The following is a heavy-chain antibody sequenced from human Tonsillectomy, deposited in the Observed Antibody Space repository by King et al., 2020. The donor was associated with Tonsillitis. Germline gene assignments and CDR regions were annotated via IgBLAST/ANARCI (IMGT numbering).Heavy chain of an antibody. CDR2: ISYDGSNK. J-gene: IGHJ2*01. D-gene: IGHD5-18*01. CDR1: GFTFSSYG. V-gene: IGHV3-33*05. CDR3: ARGRGYSYGLSGWYFDL. Sequence: VQLVESGGGVVQPGRSLRLSCAASGFTFSSYGMHWVRQAPGKGLEWVAVISYDGSNKYYADSVKGRFTLSRDNSKNTLYLQMNRLRAEDTAVYYCARGRGYSYGLSGWYFDLWGRGTLVTVSS.